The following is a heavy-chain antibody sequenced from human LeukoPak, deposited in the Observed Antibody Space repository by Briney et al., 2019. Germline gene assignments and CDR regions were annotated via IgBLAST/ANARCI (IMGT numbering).Heavy chain of an antibody. Sequence: GGSLRLSCAASGFTFSSYAMHWVRQAPGKGLEWVAVISYDGSNKYYADSVKGRFSISRDNSKNTLYLQMDSLRAEDTAVYHCARDSGSYLQPTDYWGQGTLVTVSS. J-gene: IGHJ4*02. D-gene: IGHD1-26*01. V-gene: IGHV3-30-3*01. CDR3: ARDSGSYLQPTDY. CDR1: GFTFSSYA. CDR2: ISYDGSNK.